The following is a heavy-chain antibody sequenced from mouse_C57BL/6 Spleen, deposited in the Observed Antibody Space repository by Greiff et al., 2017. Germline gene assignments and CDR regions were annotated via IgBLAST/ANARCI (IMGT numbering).Heavy chain of an antibody. CDR2: IHPNSGGT. J-gene: IGHJ2*01. CDR3: ASAYDGSYDELDY. CDR1: GYTFTSYW. Sequence: VQLQQPGAELVKPGASVKLSCKASGYTFTSYWMHWVKQRPGRGLEWIGRIHPNSGGTNYNEKFKSKATLTVDKPSSTAYMQRSSLTAEDSAVYYCASAYDGSYDELDYWGQGTTVTVSS. V-gene: IGHV1-72*01. D-gene: IGHD1-1*02.